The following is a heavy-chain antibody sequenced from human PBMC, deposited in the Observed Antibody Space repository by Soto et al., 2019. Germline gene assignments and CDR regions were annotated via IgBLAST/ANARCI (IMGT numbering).Heavy chain of an antibody. CDR3: ARDTAYYYDSSGYYYRLDY. Sequence: QVQLQESGPGLVKPSETLSLTCTVSGGSVSSGSYYWSWIRQPPGKGLEWIGYIYYSGSTNYNPSLRSLVTISVDTSKNQFSLKLSSVTAADTAVYYCARDTAYYYDSSGYYYRLDYWGQGTLVTVSS. CDR2: IYYSGST. V-gene: IGHV4-61*01. J-gene: IGHJ4*02. CDR1: GGSVSSGSYY. D-gene: IGHD3-22*01.